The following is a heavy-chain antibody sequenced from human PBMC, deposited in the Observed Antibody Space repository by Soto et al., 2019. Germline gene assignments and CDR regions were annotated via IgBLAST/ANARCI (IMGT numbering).Heavy chain of an antibody. CDR3: PTPGYSTTTICCGRRSSWYFAF. V-gene: IGHV3-23*01. Sequence: EVQLLESGGGLVQPGGSLRLACAASGFTFSSYGMSWVRQAPGKGLEWVSAISGSADSTYYADSVKGRFTISRDNSKNRVNLQRNSRTAEDTAVYHCPTPGYSTTTICCGRRSSWYFAFRGGGTPVTVTS. CDR1: GFTFSSYG. J-gene: IGHJ4*02. CDR2: ISGSADST. D-gene: IGHD2-2*01.